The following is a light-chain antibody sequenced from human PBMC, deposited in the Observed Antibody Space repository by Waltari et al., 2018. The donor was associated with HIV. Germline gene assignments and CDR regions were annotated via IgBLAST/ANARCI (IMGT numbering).Light chain of an antibody. Sequence: SSELTQDPAVSVALGQTVGITCQGDSLRSYYASWYQLKPGQAPLLVIYGKTNRPSGIPDRFSGSSSGNTASLTITGAQAEDEADYFCSSRDTSGDHVVFGGGTKLTVL. V-gene: IGLV3-19*01. J-gene: IGLJ2*01. CDR2: GKT. CDR3: SSRDTSGDHVV. CDR1: SLRSYY.